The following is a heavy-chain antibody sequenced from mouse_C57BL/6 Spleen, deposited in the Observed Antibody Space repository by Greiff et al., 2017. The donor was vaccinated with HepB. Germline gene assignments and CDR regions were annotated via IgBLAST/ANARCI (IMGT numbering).Heavy chain of an antibody. CDR2: IYPGGGYT. V-gene: IGHV1-63*01. CDR3: ASGDFFDY. CDR1: GYTFTNYW. Sequence: QVQLKESEAELVRPGTSVKMSCKASGYTFTNYWIGWAKQRPGHGLEWIGDIYPGGGYTNYNEKFKGKATLTADKSSSTAYMQFSSLTSEDSAIYYCASGDFFDYWGQGTTLTVSS. D-gene: IGHD2-13*01. J-gene: IGHJ2*01.